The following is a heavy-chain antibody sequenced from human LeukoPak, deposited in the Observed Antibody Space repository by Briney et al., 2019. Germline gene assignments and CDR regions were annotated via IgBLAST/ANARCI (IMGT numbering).Heavy chain of an antibody. V-gene: IGHV1-69*01. D-gene: IGHD1-7*01. J-gene: IGHJ4*02. CDR1: GGTFSSYA. CDR3: AREGTGTTLGFDY. Sequence: SVKVSCKASGGTFSSYAISWVRQAPGQGLEWMGGIIPIFGTANYAQKFQGRVTITADESTSTAYMELSSLRSEDTAVYYCAREGTGTTLGFDYWGQGTLVTVSS. CDR2: IIPIFGTA.